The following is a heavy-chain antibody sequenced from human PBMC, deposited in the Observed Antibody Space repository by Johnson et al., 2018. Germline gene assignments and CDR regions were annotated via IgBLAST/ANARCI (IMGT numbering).Heavy chain of an antibody. D-gene: IGHD5-12*01. CDR1: GFTFSSYS. CDR3: ARAHVDSYYYYYMDV. CDR2: ISSSSSYI. Sequence: VQLVESGGGLVKPGGSLRLSCAASGFTFSSYSMNWVRQAPVKGLEWVSSISSSSSYIYYADSVKGRFTISRDNAKNSLYLQMNSLRAEDTAVYYCARAHVDSYYYYYMDVWGKGTTVTVSS. J-gene: IGHJ6*03. V-gene: IGHV3-21*01.